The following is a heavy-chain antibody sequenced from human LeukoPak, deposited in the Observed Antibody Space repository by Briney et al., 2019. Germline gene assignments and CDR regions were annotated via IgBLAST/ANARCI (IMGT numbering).Heavy chain of an antibody. CDR2: IKQDGGEK. V-gene: IGHV3-7*01. CDR1: GFTFSTCW. CDR3: AKDVLRGYSYGSYFDY. Sequence: GGSLRLSCAASGFTFSTCWMSWVRQTPGKGLEWVANIKQDGGEKYYVDSVQGRFTISRDNAKSSLYLQMNSLRAEDTAVYYCAKDVLRGYSYGSYFDYWGQGTLVTVSS. D-gene: IGHD5-18*01. J-gene: IGHJ4*02.